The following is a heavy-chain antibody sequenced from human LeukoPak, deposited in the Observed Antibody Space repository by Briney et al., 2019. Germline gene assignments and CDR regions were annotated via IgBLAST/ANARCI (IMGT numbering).Heavy chain of an antibody. CDR3: ASGGHYDFGRTLDY. CDR1: GYTFTTYA. Sequence: ASVKVSCKTSGYTFTTYAIHWVRQAPGQRLEWMGLINADDGNTRYSQRFQGRVTITRDTSANTAYMELSSLRFEDTAVYYCASGGHYDFGRTLDYWGQGTLVTVSS. J-gene: IGHJ4*02. CDR2: INADDGNT. D-gene: IGHD3-3*01. V-gene: IGHV1-3*01.